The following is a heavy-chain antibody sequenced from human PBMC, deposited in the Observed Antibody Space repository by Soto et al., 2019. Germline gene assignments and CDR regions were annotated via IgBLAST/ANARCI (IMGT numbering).Heavy chain of an antibody. D-gene: IGHD2-2*02. CDR3: AGVYCSSTGCYTGVVAFDM. V-gene: IGHV4-30-4*01. CDR1: GGSISSGDYY. Sequence: PSETLSLTCTVSGGSISSGDYYWSWIRQPPGKGLEWIGYIYYSGSTYYNPSLKSRVTISVDTSKNQFSLKLSSVTAADTAVYYCAGVYCSSTGCYTGVVAFDMWGQGTMVTVS. J-gene: IGHJ3*02. CDR2: IYYSGST.